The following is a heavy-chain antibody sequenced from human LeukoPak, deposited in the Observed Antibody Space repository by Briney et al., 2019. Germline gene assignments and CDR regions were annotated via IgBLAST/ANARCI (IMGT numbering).Heavy chain of an antibody. CDR2: IYYSGST. Sequence: SETLSLTCTVSGGSISSSSYYWGWIRQPPGKGLEWIGSIYYSGSTYYNPSLKSRVTISVDTSKNQFSLKLSSVTAADTAVHYCASTTPLGYCSGDSCYSYFQHWGQGTLVTVSS. CDR3: ASTTPLGYCSGDSCYSYFQH. D-gene: IGHD2-15*01. J-gene: IGHJ1*01. V-gene: IGHV4-39*01. CDR1: GGSISSSSYY.